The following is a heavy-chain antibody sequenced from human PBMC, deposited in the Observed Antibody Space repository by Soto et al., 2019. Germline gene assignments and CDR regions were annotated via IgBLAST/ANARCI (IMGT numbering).Heavy chain of an antibody. Sequence: QVQLVQSGAEVRKPGASVKVSCQTSGYTFTHHGISWVRQAPGQGLEWVGWISAFTDFTDYAQKFEGRVTVTTDKTTSTAYMELRRLTSDDPAVDYCVKARPRLTHDMDGLWWGQGPRVTVS. D-gene: IGHD2-2*03. J-gene: IGHJ4*02. CDR2: ISAFTDFT. CDR3: VKARPRLTHDMDGLW. CDR1: GYTFTHHG. V-gene: IGHV1-18*01.